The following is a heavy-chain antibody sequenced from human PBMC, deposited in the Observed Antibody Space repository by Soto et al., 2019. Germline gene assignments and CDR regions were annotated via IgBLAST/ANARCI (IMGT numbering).Heavy chain of an antibody. CDR2: INSDGSST. Sequence: EVQLVESGGGLVQPGGSLRLSCAASGFTFSSYWMHWVRQAPGKGLVWVSRINSDGSSTSYADSVKGRFTISRDNAKNTVYQQMNSVRAEDTAVYYCARCWVYCSGGSCYLSFSYCGMDVWGQGTTVTVPS. D-gene: IGHD2-15*01. J-gene: IGHJ6*02. CDR3: ARCWVYCSGGSCYLSFSYCGMDV. CDR1: GFTFSSYW. V-gene: IGHV3-74*01.